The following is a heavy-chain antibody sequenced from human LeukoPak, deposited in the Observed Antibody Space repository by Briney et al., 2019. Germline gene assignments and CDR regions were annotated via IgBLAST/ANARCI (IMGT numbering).Heavy chain of an antibody. J-gene: IGHJ4*02. CDR1: GGSISSNNW. CDR3: ARGAVAYYYFDN. V-gene: IGHV4-4*02. CDR2: IYHSGST. D-gene: IGHD6-19*01. Sequence: SETLSLTCAVSGGSISSNNWWNWVRQPPGKGLEWIGEIYHSGSTNYNPSLKSRVTISVDTSKNQFSLKLSSVTAADTAVYYCARGAVAYYYFDNWGQGTLVTVSS.